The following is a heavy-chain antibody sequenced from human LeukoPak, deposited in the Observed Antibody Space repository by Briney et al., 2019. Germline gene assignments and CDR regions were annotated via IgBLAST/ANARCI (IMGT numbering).Heavy chain of an antibody. J-gene: IGHJ4*02. Sequence: PGGSLRFSCAASGFAFSSYSINWVRQAPGKGLEWVSSISSSSSYIYYADSVRGRFTISRDNAKNSLYLQMNSLRAEDTAVYYCARRGDYYERGYYFDYWGQATLVTVSS. CDR1: GFAFSSYS. V-gene: IGHV3-21*01. CDR2: ISSSSSYI. CDR3: ARRGDYYERGYYFDY. D-gene: IGHD3-22*01.